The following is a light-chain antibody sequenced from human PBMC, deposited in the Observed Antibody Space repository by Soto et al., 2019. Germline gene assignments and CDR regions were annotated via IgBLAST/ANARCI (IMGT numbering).Light chain of an antibody. CDR3: QQRYSIPWT. CDR2: AAS. CDR1: QNTSSF. Sequence: DIQMTQSPSSLSASVGDRVTITCRASQNTSSFLNWYQKKPGKAPKVLIYAASSLQSGVPARFSGTGSGTDFTPINSTLQRKDFATYYGQQRYSIPWTFGQGTKVEIK. J-gene: IGKJ1*01. V-gene: IGKV1-39*01.